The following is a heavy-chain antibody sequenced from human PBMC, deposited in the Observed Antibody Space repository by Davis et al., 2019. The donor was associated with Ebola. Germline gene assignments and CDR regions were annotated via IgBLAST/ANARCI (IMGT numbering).Heavy chain of an antibody. J-gene: IGHJ4*02. V-gene: IGHV4-39*01. CDR2: IYYSGST. CDR1: GGSISSSNW. Sequence: SETLSLTCAVSGGSISSSNWWSWVRQPPGKGLEWIGSIYYSGSTYYNPSLKSRVTISVDTSKNQFSLKLSSVTAADTAVYYCASWGPYDYVCGSYGYWGQGTLVTVSS. CDR3: ASWGPYDYVCGSYGY. D-gene: IGHD3-16*01.